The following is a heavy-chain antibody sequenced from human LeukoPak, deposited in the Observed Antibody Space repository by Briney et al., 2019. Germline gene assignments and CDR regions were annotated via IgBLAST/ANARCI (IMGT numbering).Heavy chain of an antibody. Sequence: SETLSLTCTVSGGSISSNNYFWGWIRQSPGKGLEWIGSVYYGRTTYYNPSLNSRVTSRNQFSLQLNSVTAADTAVYYCVRHDGRGGATMGALDSWGQGSLVAVSS. CDR1: GGSISSNNYF. D-gene: IGHD5-12*01. CDR3: VRHDGRGGATMGALDS. CDR2: VYYGRTT. J-gene: IGHJ4*02. V-gene: IGHV4-39*01.